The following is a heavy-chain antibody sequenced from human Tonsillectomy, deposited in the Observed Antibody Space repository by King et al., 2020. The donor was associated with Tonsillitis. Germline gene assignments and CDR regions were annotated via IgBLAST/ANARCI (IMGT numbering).Heavy chain of an antibody. V-gene: IGHV1-46*03. CDR3: ASTIFGVADYYFDN. D-gene: IGHD3-3*01. CDR2: INPSGGGT. CDR1: GYTFTNYY. J-gene: IGHJ4*02. Sequence: QLVRSGAEVKKPGASVKVSCEASGYTFTNYYMHWVRQAPGQGLEWMGIINPSGGGTSYAQKFQGRVTVTRDTSTSTVYMELSSLRSEDTAVYYCASTIFGVADYYFDNWGQGTLVTVSS.